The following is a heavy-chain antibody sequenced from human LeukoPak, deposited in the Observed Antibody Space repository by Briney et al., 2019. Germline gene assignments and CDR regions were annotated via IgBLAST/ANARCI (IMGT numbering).Heavy chain of an antibody. V-gene: IGHV6-1*01. CDR1: GDSVSINSAA. J-gene: IGHJ5*02. CDR3: ARDYPQNNYSNLYGNWFDP. D-gene: IGHD4-11*01. Sequence: SQTLSLTCAISGDSVSINSAAWNWIRQSPSRGLEWLGRTYYRSKWYNDYAVSEKSRITINPDTSKNQFSLQLNSVTPEDTAVYYCARDYPQNNYSNLYGNWFDPWGQGTLVTVSS. CDR2: TYYRSKWYN.